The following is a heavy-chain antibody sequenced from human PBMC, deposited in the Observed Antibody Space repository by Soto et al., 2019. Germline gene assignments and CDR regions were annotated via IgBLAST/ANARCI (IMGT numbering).Heavy chain of an antibody. J-gene: IGHJ3*02. CDR1: GFTFSSYA. D-gene: IGHD3-10*01. Sequence: GGSLRISCAASGFTFSSYAMHWVLQATGKGLEWVAVISYDGSNKYYADSVKGRFTISRDNSKNTLYLQMNSLRAEDTAVYYCAREGVCRGFGELLSDAFDIWGQGTMVTVSS. CDR3: AREGVCRGFGELLSDAFDI. CDR2: ISYDGSNK. V-gene: IGHV3-30-3*01.